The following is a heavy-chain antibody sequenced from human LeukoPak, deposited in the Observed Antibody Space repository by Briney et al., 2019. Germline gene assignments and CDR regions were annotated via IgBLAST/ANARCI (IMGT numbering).Heavy chain of an antibody. CDR1: GGSISSYY. CDR2: IYYSGST. CDR3: ARGTCSGGSCYWSLLTTLDAFDI. V-gene: IGHV4-59*08. J-gene: IGHJ3*02. D-gene: IGHD2-15*01. Sequence: SETLSLTCTVSGGSISSYYWSWIRQPPGKGLEWIGYIYYSGSTNYNPSLKSRVTISVDTSKNQFSLKLSSVTAADTDVYYCARGTCSGGSCYWSLLTTLDAFDIWGQGTMVTVSS.